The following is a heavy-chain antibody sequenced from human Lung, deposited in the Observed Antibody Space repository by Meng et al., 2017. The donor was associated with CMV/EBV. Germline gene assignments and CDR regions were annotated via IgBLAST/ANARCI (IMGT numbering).Heavy chain of an antibody. D-gene: IGHD2-15*01. CDR2: ISPSGGST. CDR3: AKRGGGSGGSPYYGMDV. CDR1: GFTFSANT. V-gene: IGHV3-23*01. J-gene: IGHJ6*02. Sequence: SXAASGFTFSANTMNWVRQAPGKGLEWVSGISPSGGSTYYADSVKGRFTISRDNPKNTLYLQMNSLRAEDTAVYYCAKRGGGSGGSPYYGMDVWXQGTXVPVAS.